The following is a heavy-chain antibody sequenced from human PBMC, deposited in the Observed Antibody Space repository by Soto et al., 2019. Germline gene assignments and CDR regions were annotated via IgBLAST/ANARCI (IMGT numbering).Heavy chain of an antibody. Sequence: EVQLLESGGGLVQPGGSLRLSCAASGFTFSNYAMNWVRQVPGKGLEWVSSISGSGGATYYADAVKGRFTISRDNSKNTLWLQMNSLRADDTAVYYCAKNSENFGHSKCDYWGQGTLVTVSS. D-gene: IGHD2-15*01. V-gene: IGHV3-23*01. J-gene: IGHJ4*02. CDR1: GFTFSNYA. CDR3: AKNSENFGHSKCDY. CDR2: ISGSGGAT.